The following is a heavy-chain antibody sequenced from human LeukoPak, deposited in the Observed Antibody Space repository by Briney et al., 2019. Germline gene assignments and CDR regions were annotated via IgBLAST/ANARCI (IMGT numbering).Heavy chain of an antibody. CDR3: VRGHTGTIFGVVPVNPLGY. D-gene: IGHD3-3*01. J-gene: IGHJ4*02. Sequence: TGGSLRLSCAASGFTFGSCWMNWVRQTPGKGLEWVANINQDGSQKFYVDSVKGRFTISRDNANNSLYLQMNSLRAEDTAVYYCVRGHTGTIFGVVPVNPLGYWGQGTLVTVSS. CDR2: INQDGSQK. CDR1: GFTFGSCW. V-gene: IGHV3-7*04.